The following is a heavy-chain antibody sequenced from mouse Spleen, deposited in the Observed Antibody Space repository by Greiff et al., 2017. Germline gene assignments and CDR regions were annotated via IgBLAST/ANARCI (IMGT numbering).Heavy chain of an antibody. CDR3: ARGDYYGSSYGY. Sequence: EVKLVESGGGLVKLGGSLKLSCAASGFTFSSYAMSWVRQTPEKRLEWVATISSGGGNTYYPDSVKGRFTISRDNAKNTLYLQMSSLKSEDTAMYYCARGDYYGSSYGYWGQGTTLTVSS. J-gene: IGHJ2*01. V-gene: IGHV5-9*04. CDR2: ISSGGGNT. D-gene: IGHD1-1*01. CDR1: GFTFSSYA.